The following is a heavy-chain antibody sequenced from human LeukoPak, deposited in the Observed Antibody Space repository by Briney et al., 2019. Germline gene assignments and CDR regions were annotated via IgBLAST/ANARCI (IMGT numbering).Heavy chain of an antibody. CDR3: ARHASGWYTD. V-gene: IGHV4-39*01. J-gene: IGHJ1*01. CDR1: GGSISSGDCY. Sequence: SETLSLTCAVSGGSISSGDCYWAWIRQPPGKGQQWVGSICYSGTTYYNPFLKSRLTISRDTSKNQFSLNLNSVTTADTAVYYCARHASGWYTDWGQGTLVTVSS. D-gene: IGHD6-19*01. CDR2: ICYSGTT.